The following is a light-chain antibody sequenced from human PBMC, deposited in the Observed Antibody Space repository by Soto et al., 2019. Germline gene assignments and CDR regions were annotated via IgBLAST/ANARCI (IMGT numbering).Light chain of an antibody. Sequence: HSALTQPASVSGSPGQSITISCTGTNSDVGGYNYVSWYQQHPGKAPKLMIYDVSNRPSGVSNRFSGSKSGNTASLTISGLQAEDEADYYCSSNTSSSTVVFGGGTKLTVL. CDR3: SSNTSSSTVV. V-gene: IGLV2-14*01. CDR1: NSDVGGYNY. CDR2: DVS. J-gene: IGLJ2*01.